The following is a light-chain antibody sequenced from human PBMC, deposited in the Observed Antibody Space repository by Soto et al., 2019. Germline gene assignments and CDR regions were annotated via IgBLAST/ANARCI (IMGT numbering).Light chain of an antibody. Sequence: DIQLTQYPSSLSASVGDSVTITCRASQSIAFQVNWFQQKPGRAPRLLVEAASSLQMGVPSRFSGSGSGTEFTLTIHSRQHEEYATCYCQQSSTSPMYSFGQGT. CDR3: QQSSTSPMYS. CDR1: QSIAFQ. V-gene: IGKV1-39*01. J-gene: IGKJ2*01. CDR2: AAS.